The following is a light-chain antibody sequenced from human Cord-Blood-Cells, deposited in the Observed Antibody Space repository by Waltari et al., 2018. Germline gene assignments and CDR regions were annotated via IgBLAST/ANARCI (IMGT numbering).Light chain of an antibody. V-gene: IGKV3-20*01. CDR3: QQYGSSPRT. CDR1: QSVSSSY. CDR2: GAS. J-gene: IGKJ4*01. Sequence: EIVLTQSPGTLSLSPGERATLSCRASQSVSSSYLAWYQQKPGQAPRLLIYGASSRATGIPDRFSGSRSVTVFTLTISTLEPEDFAVYYCQQYGSSPRTFGGGTKVEIK.